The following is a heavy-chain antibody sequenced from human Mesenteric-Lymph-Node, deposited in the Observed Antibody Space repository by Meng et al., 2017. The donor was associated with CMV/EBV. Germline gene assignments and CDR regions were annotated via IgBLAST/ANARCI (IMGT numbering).Heavy chain of an antibody. J-gene: IGHJ4*02. CDR1: GFTFSSYW. CDR2: IKQDGGEN. V-gene: IGHV3-7*01. CDR3: ARGKVDFGF. Sequence: GESLKISCAASGFTFSSYWMTWVRQTPGKGLEWVANIKQDGGENYYVDSVKGRFTISRDNAKNSLYLQMNGLRVADTAMYYCARGKVDFGFWGQGTLVTVSS.